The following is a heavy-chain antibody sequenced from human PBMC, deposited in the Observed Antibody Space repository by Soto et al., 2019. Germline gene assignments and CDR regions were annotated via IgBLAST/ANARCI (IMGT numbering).Heavy chain of an antibody. V-gene: IGHV1-8*01. J-gene: IGHJ3*02. Sequence: ASVKVSCKASGYTFTSYDINWVRQATGQGLEWMGWMNPNSGNTGYAQKFQGRVTMTRNTSISTAYMELSSLRSEDTAVYYCARVYCSGGSCYVAFDIWGQGTMVTVSS. CDR3: ARVYCSGGSCYVAFDI. CDR2: MNPNSGNT. CDR1: GYTFTSYD. D-gene: IGHD2-15*01.